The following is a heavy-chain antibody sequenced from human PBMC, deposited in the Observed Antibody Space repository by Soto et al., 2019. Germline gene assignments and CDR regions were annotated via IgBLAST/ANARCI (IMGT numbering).Heavy chain of an antibody. Sequence: QVQLVQSGAEVRNPGASEKFSCKASGYTFNMYYMHWVRQAPGQGLEWMGVINPNGDTTTYAQRFQGRLTMTRDTSTSTVYMDLTSLRSEDTAVYYCAREGAAAARMFDNWGQGTLVTVSS. J-gene: IGHJ4*02. CDR1: GYTFNMYY. V-gene: IGHV1-46*02. CDR2: INPNGDTT. CDR3: AREGAAAARMFDN. D-gene: IGHD6-13*01.